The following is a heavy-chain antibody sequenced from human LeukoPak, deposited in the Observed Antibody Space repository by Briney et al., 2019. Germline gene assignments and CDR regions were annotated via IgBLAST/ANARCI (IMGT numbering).Heavy chain of an antibody. Sequence: PSETLSLTCTVSGDSIGSNPSYWAWIRQPPGKGLEWIGSVFYTGSTYLNPSLQSRVTISVDTSKNQFSLILTSVTAAETALYYCVRIGFGANSHLKWFFDLWGRGTQVTVSS. V-gene: IGHV4-39*01. J-gene: IGHJ2*01. CDR3: VRIGFGANSHLKWFFDL. CDR1: GDSIGSNPSY. CDR2: VFYTGST. D-gene: IGHD4-23*01.